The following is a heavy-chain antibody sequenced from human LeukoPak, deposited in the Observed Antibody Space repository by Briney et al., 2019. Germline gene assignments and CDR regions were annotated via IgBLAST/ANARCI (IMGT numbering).Heavy chain of an antibody. Sequence: GGSLRLPCAASGFTFSSYAMHWVRQAPGKGLEWVAVISYDGSNKYYADSVKGRFTISRDNSKNTLYLQMNSLRAEDTAVYYCARDGSFRDYYGSGSYYRAFDIWGQGTMVTVSS. D-gene: IGHD3-10*01. CDR1: GFTFSSYA. J-gene: IGHJ3*02. V-gene: IGHV3-30*04. CDR3: ARDGSFRDYYGSGSYYRAFDI. CDR2: ISYDGSNK.